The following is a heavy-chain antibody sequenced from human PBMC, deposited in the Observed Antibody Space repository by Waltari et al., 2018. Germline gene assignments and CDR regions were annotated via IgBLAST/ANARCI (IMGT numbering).Heavy chain of an antibody. V-gene: IGHV4-38-2*02. CDR1: SYSIRSGYF. J-gene: IGHJ5*02. D-gene: IGHD3-10*01. CDR2: ISHSGKT. CDR3: VRDLGGSGNSWFDA. Sequence: QVQLQESGPGLARPSETLSLTCVVSSYSIRSGYFWGWIRQPTGKGLEWIGSISHSGKTYYNPSLQSRLSLSVDTSKNQFALKVTSVTAADTAIYYCVRDLGGSGNSWFDAWGQGTLVTVSS.